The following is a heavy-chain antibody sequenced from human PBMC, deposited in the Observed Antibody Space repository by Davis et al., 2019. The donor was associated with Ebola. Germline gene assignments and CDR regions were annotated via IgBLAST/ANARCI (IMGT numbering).Heavy chain of an antibody. CDR3: ARWGYDFWRGMDV. V-gene: IGHV3-30*04. J-gene: IGHJ6*02. CDR2: IWYDGSNT. D-gene: IGHD3-3*01. CDR1: GFTFSSYA. Sequence: PGGSLRLSCAASGFTFSSYAMHWVRQAPGKGLEWVAVIWYDGSNTYYADSVKGRFTISRDNSKNTLYLQMNSLRAEDTAVYYCARWGYDFWRGMDVWGQGTTVTVSS.